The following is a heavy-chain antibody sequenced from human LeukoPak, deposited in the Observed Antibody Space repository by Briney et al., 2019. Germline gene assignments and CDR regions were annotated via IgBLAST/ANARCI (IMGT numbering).Heavy chain of an antibody. CDR3: AREYDSSGYSYYGMDV. Sequence: ASVKVSCKASGYTFTGYYIHWVRQAPGQGLEWMGWINPNSGGTNYAQKFQGRVTMTRDTSISTAYMELSRLRSDDTAVYYCAREYDSSGYSYYGMDVWGQGTTVTVS. D-gene: IGHD3-22*01. V-gene: IGHV1-2*02. J-gene: IGHJ6*02. CDR2: INPNSGGT. CDR1: GYTFTGYY.